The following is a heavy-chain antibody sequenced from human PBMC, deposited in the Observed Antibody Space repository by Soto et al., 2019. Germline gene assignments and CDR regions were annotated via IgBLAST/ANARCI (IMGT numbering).Heavy chain of an antibody. J-gene: IGHJ4*02. CDR1: GFTFSSYA. D-gene: IGHD5-12*01. CDR3: ARDGSGYPTY. V-gene: IGHV3-30-3*01. CDR2: ISYDGSNK. Sequence: QVQLVESGGGVVQPGRSLRLSCAASGFTFSSYAMHWVRQAPGKGLEWVAVISYDGSNKYYADSVKGRFTISRDNSKNTLYLQMNIRRAEDTAVYYCARDGSGYPTYWGQGTLVTGSS.